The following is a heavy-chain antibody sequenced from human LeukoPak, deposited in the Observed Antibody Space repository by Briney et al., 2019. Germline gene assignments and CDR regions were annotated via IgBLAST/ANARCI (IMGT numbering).Heavy chain of an antibody. J-gene: IGHJ4*02. V-gene: IGHV3-23*01. CDR2: ISVGGDST. CDR1: GFTFSSYA. D-gene: IGHD2-15*01. Sequence: GGSLRLSCAASGFTFSSYAMSWVRQAPGKGLEWVSAISVGGDSTYYADSVKGRFTISRDNSKNTLYLHMSSLGAEDTAINYCLSSYSSWYYFDYWGQGALVTVS. CDR3: LSSYSSWYYFDY.